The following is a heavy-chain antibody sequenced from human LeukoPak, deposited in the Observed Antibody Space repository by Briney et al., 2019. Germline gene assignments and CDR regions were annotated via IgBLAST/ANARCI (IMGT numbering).Heavy chain of an antibody. CDR1: GGSIRSSSYY. D-gene: IGHD3-22*01. Sequence: PSETLSLTCTVSGGSIRSSSYYWGWIRQPPGKGLEWIGEIYHSGSTNYNPSLKSRVTISVDKSKNQFSLKLSSVTAADTAVYYCARARKRNTYYDSSGYFDYWGQGTLVTVSS. V-gene: IGHV4-39*07. CDR3: ARARKRNTYYDSSGYFDY. CDR2: IYHSGST. J-gene: IGHJ4*02.